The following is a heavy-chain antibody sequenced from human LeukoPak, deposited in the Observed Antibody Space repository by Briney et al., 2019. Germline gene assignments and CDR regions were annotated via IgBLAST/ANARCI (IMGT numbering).Heavy chain of an antibody. D-gene: IGHD2-8*01. J-gene: IGHJ3*02. CDR2: INPSGGST. CDR1: GYTFTSYY. Sequence: ASVKVSCKASGYTFTSYYMHWVRQAPGQGLEWMGIINPSGGSTSYAQKFQGRVTMTRDMSTSTVYMELSSLRSEDTAVYYCARSLRMLDAFDIWGQGTMVTVSS. V-gene: IGHV1-46*01. CDR3: ARSLRMLDAFDI.